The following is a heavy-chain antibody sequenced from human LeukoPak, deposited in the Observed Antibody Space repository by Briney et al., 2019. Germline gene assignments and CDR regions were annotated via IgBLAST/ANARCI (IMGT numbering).Heavy chain of an antibody. V-gene: IGHV3-74*01. CDR2: INTDGSRP. J-gene: IGHJ4*02. D-gene: IGHD1-1*01. CDR3: VTQGNWT. Sequence: PGGSLRLSCAASGFTFSASWMHWVRHAPGKGLVWVSRINTDGSRPTYAASVKGRFTISLDNAKNTVNLQMNSLTAEDTSVYYRVTQGNWTWGQGTLVTVSS. CDR1: GFTFSASW.